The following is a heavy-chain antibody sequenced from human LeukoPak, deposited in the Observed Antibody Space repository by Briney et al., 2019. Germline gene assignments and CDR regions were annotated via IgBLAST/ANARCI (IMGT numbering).Heavy chain of an antibody. D-gene: IGHD3-16*01. CDR1: GFTFSSYW. CDR3: AREVTDYVWGSYYYYGMDV. V-gene: IGHV3-7*01. CDR2: IKQDGSEK. J-gene: IGHJ6*02. Sequence: GGSLRLSCAASGFTFSSYWMSWVRQAPGKGLEWVANIKQDGSEKYYVDSVKGRFTISRDNAKNSLYLQMNSLRAEDTAVYYCAREVTDYVWGSYYYYGMDVWGQGTTVTVSS.